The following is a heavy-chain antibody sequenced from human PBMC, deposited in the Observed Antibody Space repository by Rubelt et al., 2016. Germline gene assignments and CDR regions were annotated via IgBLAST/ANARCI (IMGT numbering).Heavy chain of an antibody. CDR3: ARVIAAREDYNWFDP. J-gene: IGHJ5*02. Sequence: QVQLAQSGSELKDPGASVTVSCKASGYSFSSYAMNWVRQAPGQGLEWMGWINTNTGNPTYAQGSTGRFVFSLDTSVSTAYLQISSLKAEDTAVYYCARVIAAREDYNWFDPWGQGTLVTVSS. D-gene: IGHD6-6*01. CDR2: INTNTGNP. CDR1: GYSFSSYA. V-gene: IGHV7-4-1*02.